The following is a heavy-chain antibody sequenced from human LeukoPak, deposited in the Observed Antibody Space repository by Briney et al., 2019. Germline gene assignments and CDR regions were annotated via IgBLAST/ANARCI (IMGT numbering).Heavy chain of an antibody. D-gene: IGHD3-22*01. V-gene: IGHV3-20*04. CDR1: GFTFDDYG. J-gene: IGHJ4*02. CDR3: ARAYYYDSSGYYSPLFLGGY. Sequence: GGSLRLSCAASGFTFDDYGMSWVRQAPGKGLEWVSGINWNGGSTGYADSVKGRFTISRDNAKNSLYLQMNSLRAEDTALYYCARAYYYDSSGYYSPLFLGGYWGQGTLVTVSS. CDR2: INWNGGST.